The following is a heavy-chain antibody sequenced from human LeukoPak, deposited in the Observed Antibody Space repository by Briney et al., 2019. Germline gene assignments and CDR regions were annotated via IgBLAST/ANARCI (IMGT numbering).Heavy chain of an antibody. CDR3: AKRGSSPRKDFDY. CDR1: GFTFSSDA. V-gene: IGHV3-23*01. J-gene: IGHJ4*02. CDR2: ISDSGSNT. Sequence: GGSLRLSCEASGFTFSSDAMNWVRQAPGKGLEWVSLISDSGSNTFYADSVKGRFTISRDNSKNTLYLQMNSLRAGDTAVYYCAKRGSSPRKDFDYWGQGTLVTVSS. D-gene: IGHD6-13*01.